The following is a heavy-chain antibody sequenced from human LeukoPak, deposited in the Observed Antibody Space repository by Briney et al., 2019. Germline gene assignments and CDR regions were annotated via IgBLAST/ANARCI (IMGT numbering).Heavy chain of an antibody. Sequence: SETLSLTCSVSNGSISSYYWSWIRQFPGKGLEWIGYISYSGTTIYNPSLKSRLTLSVDTSQNQLTLRLTSVTAADMAVYYCARHATGYDPFDFWGQGIAVIVSS. D-gene: IGHD1-1*01. CDR1: NGSISSYY. CDR2: ISYSGTT. J-gene: IGHJ4*02. CDR3: ARHATGYDPFDF. V-gene: IGHV4-59*08.